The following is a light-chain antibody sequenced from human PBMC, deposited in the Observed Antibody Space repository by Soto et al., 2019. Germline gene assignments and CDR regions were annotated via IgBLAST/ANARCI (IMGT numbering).Light chain of an antibody. CDR2: KAS. Sequence: IQMTQSPSTLSASVGDRVTITCRASQSISSWLAWYQQKPGKAPKLLIYKASSLESGVPSRFSGSGSGTEFTLTISSLQPDDFATYYCQQYNSYSWTFGGGTKVDIK. J-gene: IGKJ4*02. CDR3: QQYNSYSWT. V-gene: IGKV1-5*03. CDR1: QSISSW.